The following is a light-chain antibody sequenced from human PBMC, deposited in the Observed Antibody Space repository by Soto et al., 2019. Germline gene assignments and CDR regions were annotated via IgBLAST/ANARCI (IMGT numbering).Light chain of an antibody. CDR1: SSGVGVYNY. CDR2: DVS. J-gene: IGLJ2*01. V-gene: IGLV2-14*01. Sequence: QSALTQPASVSGSPGQSITISCTGTSSGVGVYNYVSWYQQHPGKATKLMIYDVSNRPSGVSNRFSGSKSHNTASLTIAGLQPEYGGHYYSSPYTSSCTLVVSGGWSKPTV. CDR3: SPYTSSCTLVV.